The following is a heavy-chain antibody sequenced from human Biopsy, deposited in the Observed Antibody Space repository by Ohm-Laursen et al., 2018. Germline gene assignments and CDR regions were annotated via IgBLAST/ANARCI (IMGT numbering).Heavy chain of an antibody. V-gene: IGHV3-73*01. Sequence: SLRLSCAASGFTFEDYAMHWVRQASGRGLEWVGRIKKKSNNDATAYAESMKGRFSIFRDDSKSTSFLQMNSLKIEDTAVYFCTRSAGYGYDYWGQGILVTVSS. CDR3: TRSAGYGYDY. CDR2: IKKKSNNDAT. CDR1: GFTFEDYA. D-gene: IGHD5-12*01. J-gene: IGHJ4*02.